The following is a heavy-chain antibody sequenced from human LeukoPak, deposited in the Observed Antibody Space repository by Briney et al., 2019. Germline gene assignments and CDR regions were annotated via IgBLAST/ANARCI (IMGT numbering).Heavy chain of an antibody. CDR3: AREYYYDSYHDAFDI. V-gene: IGHV4-38-2*02. D-gene: IGHD3-22*01. Sequence: SETLSLICTVSGYSISSGFFSGWIRQPPGKGLEWIGSISHRGNTYYNPSLKSRITISVDTSKNQFSLKLSSVTAADTAVYYCAREYYYDSYHDAFDIWGQGTMVTVSS. CDR1: GYSISSGFF. J-gene: IGHJ3*02. CDR2: ISHRGNT.